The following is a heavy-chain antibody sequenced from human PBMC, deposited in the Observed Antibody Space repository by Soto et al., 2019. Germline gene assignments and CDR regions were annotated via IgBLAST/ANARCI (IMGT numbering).Heavy chain of an antibody. CDR2: IIPIFGTA. D-gene: IGHD3-9*01. CDR3: ARDLEFDWLLFRPPPGPYYYGMDV. J-gene: IGHJ6*02. V-gene: IGHV1-69*13. Sequence: WASVKVSCKASGGTFSSYAISWVRQAPGQGLEWMGGIIPIFGTANYAQKFQGRVTITADESTSTAYMELSSLRSEDTAVYYCARDLEFDWLLFRPPPGPYYYGMDVWGQGTTVTVSS. CDR1: GGTFSSYA.